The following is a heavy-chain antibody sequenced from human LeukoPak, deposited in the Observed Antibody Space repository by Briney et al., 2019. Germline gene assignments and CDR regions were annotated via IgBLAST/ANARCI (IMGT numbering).Heavy chain of an antibody. CDR1: GYTFTSYY. CDR3: ARDLGFENYYDILTGYGDY. V-gene: IGHV1-46*01. Sequence: ASVKVSCKASGYTFTSYYMHWVRQAPGQGLEWMGIINPSGGSTSYAQKFQGRVTMTRDMSTSTVYMELSSLRSEDTAVYYCARDLGFENYYDILTGYGDYWGQGTLVTVSS. CDR2: INPSGGST. J-gene: IGHJ4*02. D-gene: IGHD3-9*01.